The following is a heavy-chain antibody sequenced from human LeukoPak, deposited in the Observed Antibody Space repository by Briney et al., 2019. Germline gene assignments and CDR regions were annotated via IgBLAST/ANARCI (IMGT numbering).Heavy chain of an antibody. CDR1: GFTFSSYS. D-gene: IGHD2-2*01. CDR3: ARDYCSSTSCLNYYYYGMDV. J-gene: IGHJ6*02. Sequence: GGSLRLSCAASGFTFSSYSMNWVRQAPGKGLEWVSYISSSSSTIYYADFVKGRFTISRDNAKNSLYLQMNSLRAEDTAVYYCARDYCSSTSCLNYYYYGMDVWGQGTTVTVSS. V-gene: IGHV3-48*01. CDR2: ISSSSSTI.